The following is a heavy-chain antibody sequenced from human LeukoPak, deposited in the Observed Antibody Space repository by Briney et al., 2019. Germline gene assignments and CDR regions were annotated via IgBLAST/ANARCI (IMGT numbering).Heavy chain of an antibody. D-gene: IGHD3-16*01. Sequence: GGSLRLSCAASGFTFSDHSMNWARQAPGKGLECVSYISSRSTAIYYADSVKGRFTISRDNVKNSLYLQMNSLRDEDTAVYYCARGVGGGWWFDPWGQGTLVTVSS. J-gene: IGHJ5*02. CDR2: ISSRSTAI. CDR3: ARGVGGGWWFDP. V-gene: IGHV3-48*02. CDR1: GFTFSDHS.